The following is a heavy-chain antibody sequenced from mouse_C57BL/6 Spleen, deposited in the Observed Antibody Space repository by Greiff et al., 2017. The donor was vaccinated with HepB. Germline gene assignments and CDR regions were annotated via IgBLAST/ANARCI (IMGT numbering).Heavy chain of an antibody. V-gene: IGHV14-4*01. CDR2: IDPENGDT. CDR3: TTETGGWFAY. CDR1: GFNIKDDY. J-gene: IGHJ3*01. Sequence: EVQLQQSGAELVRPGASVKLSCTASGFNIKDDYMHWVKQRPEQGLEWIGWIDPENGDTEYASKFQGKATITADTSSNTAYLQLSSLTFEDTAVYYCTTETGGWFAYWGQGTLVTVSA.